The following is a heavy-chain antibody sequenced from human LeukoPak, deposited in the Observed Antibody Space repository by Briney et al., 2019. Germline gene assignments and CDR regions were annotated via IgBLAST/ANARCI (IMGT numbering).Heavy chain of an antibody. V-gene: IGHV3-48*03. CDR1: GFTFSSYA. J-gene: IGHJ6*04. CDR3: AELGITMIGGV. D-gene: IGHD3-10*02. Sequence: GGSLRLSCATSGFTFSSYAMSWVRQAPGKGLEWVSYISSSGSTIYYAGSVKGRFTISRDNAKNSLYLQMNSLRAEDTAVYYCAELGITMIGGVWGKGTTVTISS. CDR2: ISSSGSTI.